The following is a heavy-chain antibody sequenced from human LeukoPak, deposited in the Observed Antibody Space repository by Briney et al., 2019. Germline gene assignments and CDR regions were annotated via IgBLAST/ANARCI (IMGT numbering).Heavy chain of an antibody. D-gene: IGHD6-13*01. J-gene: IGHJ4*02. Sequence: GGSLRLSCAASGFTFSSYAMSWVRQAPGKGLEWVSAISGSGDSIYYADPVKGRFTISRDNSKNMLYLQMSSLRAEDTAVYYCATEARQVSGIVSARDYWGQGTLVTVSS. CDR1: GFTFSSYA. CDR3: ATEARQVSGIVSARDY. V-gene: IGHV3-23*01. CDR2: ISGSGDSI.